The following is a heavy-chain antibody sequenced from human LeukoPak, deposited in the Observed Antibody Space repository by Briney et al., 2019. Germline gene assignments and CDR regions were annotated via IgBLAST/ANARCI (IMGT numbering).Heavy chain of an antibody. CDR3: AKGPLIEVAGTTWDY. V-gene: IGHV3-74*01. CDR1: GFTFSSYW. J-gene: IGHJ4*02. Sequence: GGSLRLSCAASGFTFSSYWMHWVRQAPGKGLVWVSRINTDGSSTNYADSVKGRFTISRDNAKNTLYLQMNSLGVEDTAVYYCAKGPLIEVAGTTWDYWGQGTLVTVSS. CDR2: INTDGSST. D-gene: IGHD6-19*01.